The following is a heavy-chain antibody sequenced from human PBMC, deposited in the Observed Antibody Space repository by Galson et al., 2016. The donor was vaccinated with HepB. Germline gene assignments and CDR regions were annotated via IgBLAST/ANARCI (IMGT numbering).Heavy chain of an antibody. J-gene: IGHJ5*02. D-gene: IGHD5-18*01. Sequence: SLRLSCAASGFTFSIYWMHWVRQAPGKGLVWVSGINTDGSGTHNADSVKGRFTISRDNAKNTLYLQMNSLRVEDTAVYYCARPARGYMAMVADLWGQGTLVTVSS. CDR2: INTDGSGT. CDR1: GFTFSIYW. V-gene: IGHV3-74*01. CDR3: ARPARGYMAMVADL.